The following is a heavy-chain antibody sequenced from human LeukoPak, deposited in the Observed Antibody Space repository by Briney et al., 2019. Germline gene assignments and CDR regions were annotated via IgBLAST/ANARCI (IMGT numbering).Heavy chain of an antibody. CDR2: IYADGNT. D-gene: IGHD6-6*01. CDR3: ARGKGSASLHAFDF. V-gene: IGHV3-53*01. CDR1: GFIVNTNY. J-gene: IGHJ3*01. Sequence: GGSLRLSCAASGFIVNTNYMSWVRQAPGRGLEWVSFIYADGNTYYADSVKGRFTISRDNADNSLHLQMNSLRVEDTALFYCARGKGSASLHAFDFWGQGTLVTVSS.